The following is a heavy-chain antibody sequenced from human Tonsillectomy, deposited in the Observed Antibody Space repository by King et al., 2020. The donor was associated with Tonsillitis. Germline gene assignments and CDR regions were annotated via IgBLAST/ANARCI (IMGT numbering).Heavy chain of an antibody. CDR3: SRLDY. Sequence: QLQESGPGLVKPSETLSLTCTVSGGSISSSSFYWGWIRPPPGKGLEWIGRIHYSGSTDYNPSLKSRVTLSVDTSKNQFSRKLSSVTAADTAVYYCSRLDYWGQGTLVTVSS. CDR1: GGSISSSSFY. V-gene: IGHV4-39*01. CDR2: IHYSGST. J-gene: IGHJ4*02.